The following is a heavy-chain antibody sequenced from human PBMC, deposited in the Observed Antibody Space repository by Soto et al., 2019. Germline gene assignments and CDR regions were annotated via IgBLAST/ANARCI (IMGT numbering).Heavy chain of an antibody. D-gene: IGHD5-18*01. J-gene: IGHJ4*02. CDR1: GFIFSNYG. CDR3: AKDIGYSYCGFFDY. CDR2: VSSAGSNK. V-gene: IGHV3-30*18. Sequence: QVQLVESGGGVVQPERSLRLSCAASGFIFSNYGMHWVRQAPGKGLEWVAVVSSAGSNKYYADSVKCRFTISRDNSKNSVFLQMNSLRAEDTAVYYCAKDIGYSYCGFFDYWGQGTLVTVSS.